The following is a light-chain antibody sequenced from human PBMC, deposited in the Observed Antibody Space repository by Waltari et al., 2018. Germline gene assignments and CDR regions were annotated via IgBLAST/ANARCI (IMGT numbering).Light chain of an antibody. CDR2: GAS. CDR3: QQSYNSPVT. CDR1: QSINNL. J-gene: IGKJ4*01. Sequence: DIQMTQSPSSLSASVGDRVTINCRASQSINNLLNWYQQKPGRAPEVLIYGASTLQSGVPSRFSGSGSGTGFTLTINNLQPEDFATYYYQQSYNSPVTFGGGTKVEIK. V-gene: IGKV1-39*01.